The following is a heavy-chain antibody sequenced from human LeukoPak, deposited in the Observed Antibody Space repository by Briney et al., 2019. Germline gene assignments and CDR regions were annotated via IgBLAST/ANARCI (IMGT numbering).Heavy chain of an antibody. CDR3: ARERGFNYYYSSGYYDN. D-gene: IGHD3-22*01. J-gene: IGHJ4*02. CDR1: GGTFSSYA. Sequence: SVKVSCKASGGTFSSYAISWLRQAPGQGLEWMGRIIPIFGTANYAQKFQGRVTITTDESTSTAYMELSSLRSEDTAVYYCARERGFNYYYSSGYYDNWGQGTLVTVSS. CDR2: IIPIFGTA. V-gene: IGHV1-69*05.